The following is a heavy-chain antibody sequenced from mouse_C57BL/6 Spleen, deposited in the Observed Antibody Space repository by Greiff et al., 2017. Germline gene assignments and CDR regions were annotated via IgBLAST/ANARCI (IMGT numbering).Heavy chain of an antibody. CDR3: ARRGIYYDYDGPFYAMDY. Sequence: EVQLQQSGPELVKPGASVKIPCKASGYTFTDYNMDWVKQSHGKSLEWIGDINPNNGGTIYNQKFKGKATLTVDKSSSTAYMELRSLTSEDTAVXYCARRGIYYDYDGPFYAMDYWGQGTSVTVSS. D-gene: IGHD2-4*01. CDR2: INPNNGGT. J-gene: IGHJ4*01. CDR1: GYTFTDYN. V-gene: IGHV1-18*01.